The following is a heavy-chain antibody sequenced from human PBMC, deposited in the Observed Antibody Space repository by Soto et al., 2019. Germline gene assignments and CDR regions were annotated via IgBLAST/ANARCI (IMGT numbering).Heavy chain of an antibody. V-gene: IGHV3-33*01. CDR1: GFTFSSYG. D-gene: IGHD3-3*01. J-gene: IGHJ3*02. CDR3: ARDRDSTRFLEWLQTKPGAFDI. Sequence: QVQLVESGGGVVQPGRSLRLSCAASGFTFSSYGMHWVRQAPGKGLEWVAVIWYDGSNKYYADSVKGRFTISRDNSKNTLYLQMNSLRAEDTAVYYCARDRDSTRFLEWLQTKPGAFDIWGQGTMATVSS. CDR2: IWYDGSNK.